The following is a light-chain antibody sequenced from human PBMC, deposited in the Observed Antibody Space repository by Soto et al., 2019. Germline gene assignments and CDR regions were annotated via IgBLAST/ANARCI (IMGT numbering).Light chain of an antibody. CDR1: ESIDNW. CDR3: QQYNGYSRT. J-gene: IGKJ1*01. V-gene: IGKV1-5*01. Sequence: DIQMTQSPSTLSASVGDTVTITCRASESIDNWLAWYQQKPGKAPKLLIFAASTLVRGVPSRFSGSGSGTEFTLTIRSLQPDDFATYYCQQYNGYSRTFGQGTKVDIK. CDR2: AAS.